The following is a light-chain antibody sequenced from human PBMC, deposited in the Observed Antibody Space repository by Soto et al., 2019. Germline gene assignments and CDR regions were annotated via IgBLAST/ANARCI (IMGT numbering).Light chain of an antibody. J-gene: IGLJ1*01. V-gene: IGLV2-14*01. Sequence: QSVLTQPASVSGSPGQSITISCTGTSGDVGGYNYVSWYQQHPGKAPKLMIYEVSNRPSGVSNRFSGSKSGNTASLTISGLQAEDEADYYRSSYTSSSTPYVFXTGTKVTVL. CDR2: EVS. CDR3: SSYTSSSTPYV. CDR1: SGDVGGYNY.